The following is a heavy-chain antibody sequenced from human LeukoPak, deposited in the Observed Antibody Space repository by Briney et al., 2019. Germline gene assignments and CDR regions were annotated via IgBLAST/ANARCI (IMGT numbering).Heavy chain of an antibody. CDR2: MYSSGST. D-gene: IGHD2-2*01. V-gene: IGHV4-39*07. Sequence: GSLRLSCAASGFTFRSYAVNWVRQPPGKGLEWIGSMYSSGSTYYNPSLKSRVTISVDTSKSQFSLKLSSVTAADTAVYYCARGPPDCSSTSCYAFDAFDIWGQGTMVTVSS. J-gene: IGHJ3*02. CDR3: ARGPPDCSSTSCYAFDAFDI. CDR1: GFTFRSYA.